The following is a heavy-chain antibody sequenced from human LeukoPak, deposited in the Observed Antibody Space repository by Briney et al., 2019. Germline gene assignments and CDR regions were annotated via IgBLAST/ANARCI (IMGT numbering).Heavy chain of an antibody. CDR2: INHSGST. CDR1: GGSFSGYY. V-gene: IGHV4-34*01. D-gene: IGHD4-17*01. Sequence: SETLSLTCAVYGGSFSGYYWSWIRQPPGKGLEWIGEINHSGSTNYNPSLKSRVTISVVTSKNQFSLKLSSVTAADTAVYYCARRTVTTSLVTFDYWGQGTLVTVSS. CDR3: ARRTVTTSLVTFDY. J-gene: IGHJ4*02.